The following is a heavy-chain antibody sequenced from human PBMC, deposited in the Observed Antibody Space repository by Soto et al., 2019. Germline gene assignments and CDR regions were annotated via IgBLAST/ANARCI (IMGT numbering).Heavy chain of an antibody. CDR2: IRSKTDGGMT. Sequence: EVQLVESGGGLVKPGGSLRLSCAASGFTFSNAWMTWVRQAPGKGLEWVGHIRSKTDGGMTGYAAPVKDRFSISRDDSKNTLYLQMNSLKTEDTAVYYCTRYCSSVRCHESLSNFDYWGQGALVTVSS. CDR1: GFTFSNAW. CDR3: TRYCSSVRCHESLSNFDY. D-gene: IGHD2-2*01. J-gene: IGHJ4*02. V-gene: IGHV3-15*01.